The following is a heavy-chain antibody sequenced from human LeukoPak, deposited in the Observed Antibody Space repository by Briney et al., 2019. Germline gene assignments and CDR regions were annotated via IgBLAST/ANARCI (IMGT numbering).Heavy chain of an antibody. CDR1: GGSISSGSYY. CDR3: AREVRGYSYGYRPTELYWYIDV. CDR2: IYTSGST. Sequence: SETLSLTCTVSGGSISSGSYYWSWIRQPAGKGLEWIGRIYTSGSTNYSPSLKSRVTISVDTSKNQFSLKLSSVTAADTAVYYCAREVRGYSYGYRPTELYWYIDVWGRGTLVTVSS. J-gene: IGHJ2*01. D-gene: IGHD5-18*01. V-gene: IGHV4-61*02.